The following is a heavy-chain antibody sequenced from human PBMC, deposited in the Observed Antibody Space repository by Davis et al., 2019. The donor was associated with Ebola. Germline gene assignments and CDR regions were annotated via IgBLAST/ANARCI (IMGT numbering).Heavy chain of an antibody. J-gene: IGHJ6*02. Sequence: GESLKISCAASGFTFSGSAMHWVRQASGQGLEWVGRIRSKANSYATAYAASVKGRFTISRDDSKNTAYLQMNSLKTEDTAVYYCTSLNYGDYQVWYYYGMDVWGQGTTVTVSS. CDR3: TSLNYGDYQVWYYYGMDV. D-gene: IGHD4-17*01. V-gene: IGHV3-73*01. CDR2: IRSKANSYAT. CDR1: GFTFSGSA.